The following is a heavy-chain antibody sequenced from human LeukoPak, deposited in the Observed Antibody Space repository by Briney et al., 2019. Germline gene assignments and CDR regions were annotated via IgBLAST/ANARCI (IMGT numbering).Heavy chain of an antibody. CDR2: IIPIFCTA. CDR1: GGTFSSYA. J-gene: IGHJ6*04. CDR3: ARATYYDILTGYYPPYYYYGMDV. V-gene: IGHV1-69*01. D-gene: IGHD3-9*01. Sequence: SVKVSCKASGGTFSSYAISWVRQAPGHGLEWMGGIIPIFCTANYAQKFQGRVTITADESTSTAYMELSSLRSEDTAVYYCARATYYDILTGYYPPYYYYGMDVWGKGTPVTVSS.